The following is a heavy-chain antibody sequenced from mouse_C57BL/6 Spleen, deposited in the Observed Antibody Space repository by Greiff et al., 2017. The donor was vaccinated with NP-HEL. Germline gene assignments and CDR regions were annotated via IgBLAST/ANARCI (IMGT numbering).Heavy chain of an antibody. V-gene: IGHV3-6*01. D-gene: IGHD2-1*01. CDR2: ISYDGSN. CDR1: GYSITSGYY. CDR3: AVYYGNSPTRYFDV. J-gene: IGHJ1*03. Sequence: VQLQQSGPGLVKPSQSLSLTCSVTGYSITSGYYWNWIRQFPGNKLEWMGYISYDGSNNYNPSRKNRISITRDTSKNQFFLKLNSVTTEDTATHYCAVYYGNSPTRYFDVWGTGTTGTVSS.